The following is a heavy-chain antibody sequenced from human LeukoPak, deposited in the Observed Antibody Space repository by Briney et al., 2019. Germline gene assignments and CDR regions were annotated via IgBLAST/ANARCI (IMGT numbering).Heavy chain of an antibody. CDR2: ISYSGGT. CDR1: GGSISSYY. J-gene: IGHJ6*03. CDR3: ARQKFPEIRIVVVPAAHAGDYMDV. V-gene: IGHV4-59*08. D-gene: IGHD2-2*01. Sequence: SETLSLTCTVSGGSISSYYWSWIRQPPGKGLEWSGYISYSGGTNYNPSLKSRVTISVDTSKNQFSLKLSSVTAADTAVYYCARQKFPEIRIVVVPAAHAGDYMDVWGKGTTVTVSS.